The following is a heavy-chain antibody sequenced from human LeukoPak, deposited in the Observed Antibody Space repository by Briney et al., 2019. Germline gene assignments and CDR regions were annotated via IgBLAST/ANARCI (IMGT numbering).Heavy chain of an antibody. J-gene: IGHJ5*02. CDR3: ARLPTGYPNWFDT. CDR1: GGSFSGYY. Sequence: SETLSLTCAVYGGSFSGYYWSWIRQPPGKGLEWIGEINHSGSTNYNPSLKSRVTISVDTSKNQFSLKLSSVTAADTAVYYCARLPTGYPNWFDTWGQGILVTVSS. V-gene: IGHV4-34*01. CDR2: INHSGST. D-gene: IGHD5-18*01.